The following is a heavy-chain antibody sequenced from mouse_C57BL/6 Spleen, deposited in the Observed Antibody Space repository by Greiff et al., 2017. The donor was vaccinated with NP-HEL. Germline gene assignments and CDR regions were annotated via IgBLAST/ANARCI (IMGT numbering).Heavy chain of an antibody. CDR2: IYPRSGNT. CDR3: ANNYYGSSLDY. V-gene: IGHV1-81*01. Sequence: VQLVESGAELARPGASVKLSCKASGYTFTSYGISWVKQRTGQGLEWIGEIYPRSGNTYYNEKFKGKATLTADKSSSTAYMELRSLTSEDSAVYFCANNYYGSSLDYWGQGTTLTVSS. D-gene: IGHD1-1*01. CDR1: GYTFTSYG. J-gene: IGHJ2*01.